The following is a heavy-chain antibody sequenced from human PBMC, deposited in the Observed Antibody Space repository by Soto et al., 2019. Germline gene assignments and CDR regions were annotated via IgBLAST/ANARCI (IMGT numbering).Heavy chain of an antibody. CDR1: GFTFSSYA. J-gene: IGHJ6*02. CDR2: ISYDGSNK. V-gene: IGHV3-30-3*01. CDR3: AREPGTTGYYYYYGMDV. Sequence: GGSLRLSCAASGFTFSSYAMHWVRQAPGKGLEWVAVISYDGSNKYYADSVKGRFTISRDNSKNTLYLQMNSLRAEDTAVYYCAREPGTTGYYYYYGMDVWGQGTTVTVSS. D-gene: IGHD1-1*01.